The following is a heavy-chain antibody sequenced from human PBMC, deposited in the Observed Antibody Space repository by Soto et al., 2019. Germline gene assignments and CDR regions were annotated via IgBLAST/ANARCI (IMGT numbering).Heavy chain of an antibody. Sequence: GGSLRLSCAASGFTFSNAWMNWVRQAPGKGLEWVGRIKSKTDGGTTDYAAPVKGRFTISRDDSKNTLYLQMNSLKTEDTAVYYCTTDRYGDYVTLTPGRDYWGQGTLVTVSS. J-gene: IGHJ4*02. CDR3: TTDRYGDYVTLTPGRDY. CDR1: GFTFSNAW. V-gene: IGHV3-15*07. D-gene: IGHD4-17*01. CDR2: IKSKTDGGTT.